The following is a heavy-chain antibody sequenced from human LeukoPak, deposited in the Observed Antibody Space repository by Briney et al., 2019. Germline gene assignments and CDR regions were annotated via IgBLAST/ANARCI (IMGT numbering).Heavy chain of an antibody. CDR1: GYTFTSYD. Sequence: ASVKVSCKASGYTFTSYDINWVRQATGQGLEWMGWMNPNSGNTGYAQKFQGRVTMTRSTSISTAYMELSSLRSEDTAVYYCARGRYYYDSSGYSVDYWGQGTLVTVSS. V-gene: IGHV1-8*01. J-gene: IGHJ4*02. CDR2: MNPNSGNT. CDR3: ARGRYYYDSSGYSVDY. D-gene: IGHD3-22*01.